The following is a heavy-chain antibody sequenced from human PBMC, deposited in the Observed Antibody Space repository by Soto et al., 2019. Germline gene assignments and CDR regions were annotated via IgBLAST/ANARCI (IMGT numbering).Heavy chain of an antibody. J-gene: IGHJ4*02. D-gene: IGHD4-17*01. CDR3: AKVPQRYGGSDY. V-gene: IGHV3-23*01. Sequence: EVPLLESGGGLVQPGGSLRLSCAASGFTFSSYAMSWVRQAPGKGLEWVSAISGSGGSTYYADSVKGRFTISRDNSKNTLYLQMNSLRAEDTAVYYCAKVPQRYGGSDYWGQGTLVTVSS. CDR1: GFTFSSYA. CDR2: ISGSGGST.